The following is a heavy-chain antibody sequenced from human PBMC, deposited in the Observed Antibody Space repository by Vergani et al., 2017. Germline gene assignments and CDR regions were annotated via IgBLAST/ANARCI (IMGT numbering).Heavy chain of an antibody. Sequence: EVQLVESGGGIVKPGGSLRLSCVASGFSFRNAWMNWVRRTPGKGLEWVGRLKSTFDRGTTDYAAAVKGRFTISRDDSKNTLFLQMNGLKTEDIGVYYCTTDPRYCGDGSCYWLRDHHYYGMDVWGKGTTVTVSS. J-gene: IGHJ6*04. D-gene: IGHD2-21*01. CDR3: TTDPRYCGDGSCYWLRDHHYYGMDV. CDR2: LKSTFDRGTT. CDR1: GFSFRNAW. V-gene: IGHV3-15*07.